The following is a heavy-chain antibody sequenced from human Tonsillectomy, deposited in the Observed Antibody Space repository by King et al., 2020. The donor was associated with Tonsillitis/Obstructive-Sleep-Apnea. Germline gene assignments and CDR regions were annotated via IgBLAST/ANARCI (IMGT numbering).Heavy chain of an antibody. CDR3: AGSLYYYGSGSYYTYYFDY. CDR2: IYYSGTT. J-gene: IGHJ4*02. D-gene: IGHD3-10*01. V-gene: IGHV4-61*01. CDR1: GGSVSSNSYY. Sequence: LQLQESGPGLVKPSETLSLTCTVSGGSVSSNSYYWNWIRQPPGKGLEGIGYIYYSGTTNYNPSLKSRVTISSDTSKNQFSLKLCSVTAADTAVYYCAGSLYYYGSGSYYTYYFDYWGQGTLVTVSS.